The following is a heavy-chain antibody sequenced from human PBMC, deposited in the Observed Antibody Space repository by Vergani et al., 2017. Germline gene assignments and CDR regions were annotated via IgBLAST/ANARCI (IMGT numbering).Heavy chain of an antibody. D-gene: IGHD1-1*01. J-gene: IGHJ6*02. CDR1: GGTFSSYA. V-gene: IGHV1-69*01. CDR3: ARSMGTPYYYYYGMDV. CDR2: IIPIFGTA. Sequence: QVQLVQSGAEVKKPGSSVKVSCKASGGTFSSYAISWVRQAPGQGLEWMGGIIPIFGTANYAQKFQGRVTITADESTSTAYMELSSLRSEDTAWYYCARSMGTPYYYYYGMDVWGQGTTVTVSS.